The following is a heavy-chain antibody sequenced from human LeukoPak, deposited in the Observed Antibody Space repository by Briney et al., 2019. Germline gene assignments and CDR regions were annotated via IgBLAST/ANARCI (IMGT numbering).Heavy chain of an antibody. D-gene: IGHD2-8*02. CDR1: GYSFTTHY. CDR3: ARGPLVGYDTNDSGFDI. CDR2: INPNDGGT. J-gene: IGHJ3*02. Sequence: GASVKVSCKASGYSFTTHYVHCVRQAPGQGLEWVGVINPNDGGTISAQKLQDRVTLTRDTSTSTVYMEMSSLNSDDTAVYYCARGPLVGYDTNDSGFDIWGQGTPVTVSS. V-gene: IGHV1-46*04.